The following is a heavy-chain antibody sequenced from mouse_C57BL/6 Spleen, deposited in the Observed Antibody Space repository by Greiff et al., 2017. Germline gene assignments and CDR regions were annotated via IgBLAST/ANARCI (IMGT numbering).Heavy chain of an antibody. CDR1: GYTFTDYY. J-gene: IGHJ4*01. CDR3: ARPPYYYGSSYNAMDY. Sequence: VQLKQSGPELVKPGASVKISCKASGYTFTDYYMNWVKQSHGKSLEWIGDINPNNGGTSYNQKFKGKATLTVDKSSSTAYMELRSLTSEDSAVYYCARPPYYYGSSYNAMDYWGQGTSVTVSS. V-gene: IGHV1-26*01. D-gene: IGHD1-1*01. CDR2: INPNNGGT.